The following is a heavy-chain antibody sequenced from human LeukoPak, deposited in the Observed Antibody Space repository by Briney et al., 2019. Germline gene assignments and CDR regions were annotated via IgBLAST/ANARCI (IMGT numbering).Heavy chain of an antibody. CDR3: ARLGRTRYYDFWSGYYGNDYYYYMDV. J-gene: IGHJ6*03. D-gene: IGHD3-3*01. CDR2: ISAYNGNT. CDR1: GYTFTSYG. V-gene: IGHV1-18*01. Sequence: ASVKVSCKASGYTFTSYGISWVRQAPGRGLEWMGWISAYNGNTNYAQKLQGRVTMTTDTSTSTAYMELRSLRSDDTAVYYCARLGRTRYYDFWSGYYGNDYYYYMDVWGKGTTVTVSS.